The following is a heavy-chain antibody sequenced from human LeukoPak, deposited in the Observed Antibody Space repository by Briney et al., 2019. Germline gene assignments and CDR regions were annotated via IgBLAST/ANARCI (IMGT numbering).Heavy chain of an antibody. CDR3: ARVVLGASEISYDAFDI. J-gene: IGHJ3*02. D-gene: IGHD1-26*01. Sequence: GGSLRLSCAASGFTFSSYWMSWVRQAPGKGLEWVANIKQDGSEKYYVDSVKGRFTISRDNAKNSLYLQMNSLRAEDMAVYYCARVVLGASEISYDAFDIWGQGTTVTVSS. CDR2: IKQDGSEK. V-gene: IGHV3-7*01. CDR1: GFTFSSYW.